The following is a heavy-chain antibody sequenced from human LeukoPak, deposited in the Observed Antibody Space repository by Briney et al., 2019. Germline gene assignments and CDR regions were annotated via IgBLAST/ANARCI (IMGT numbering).Heavy chain of an antibody. Sequence: AGGSLRLSCAASGFTFSSYWMSWVRQAPGKGLEWVANIKQDGSEKYYVDSVKGRFTISRDNAKNSLYLQMNSLRAEDTAVYYCASETYYYDSSGYRGPYWGQGTLVTVSS. J-gene: IGHJ4*02. V-gene: IGHV3-7*01. D-gene: IGHD3-22*01. CDR2: IKQDGSEK. CDR1: GFTFSSYW. CDR3: ASETYYYDSSGYRGPY.